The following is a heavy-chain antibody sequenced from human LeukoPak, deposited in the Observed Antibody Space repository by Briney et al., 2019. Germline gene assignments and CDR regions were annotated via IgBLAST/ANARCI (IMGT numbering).Heavy chain of an antibody. V-gene: IGHV1-69*04. CDR1: GGTFSSYA. J-gene: IGHJ6*02. Sequence: SVKVSCKAPGGTFSSYAISWVRQAPGQGLEWMGRIIPIFGIANYAQKFQGRVTITADKSTSTAYMELSSLRSEDTAVYYCRCHSSSYYYGMDVWGQGTTVTVSS. D-gene: IGHD6-13*01. CDR2: IIPIFGIA. CDR3: RCHSSSYYYGMDV.